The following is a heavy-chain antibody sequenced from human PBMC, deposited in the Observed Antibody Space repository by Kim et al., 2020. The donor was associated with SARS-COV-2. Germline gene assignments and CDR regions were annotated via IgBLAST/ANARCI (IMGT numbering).Heavy chain of an antibody. CDR3: ARDGTTRNGGYYFDY. D-gene: IGHD1-1*01. Sequence: QKFRGQVNITRDTSASTAYMELSSLRSDDTAVYYCARDGTTRNGGYYFDYWGQGALVTVSS. J-gene: IGHJ4*02. V-gene: IGHV1-3*01.